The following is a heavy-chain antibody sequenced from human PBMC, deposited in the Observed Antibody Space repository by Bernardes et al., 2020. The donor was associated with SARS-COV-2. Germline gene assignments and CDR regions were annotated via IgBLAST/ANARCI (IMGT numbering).Heavy chain of an antibody. CDR1: GFTFSTSE. D-gene: IGHD3-10*01. V-gene: IGHV3-48*03. CDR2: ISGSGSTI. Sequence: GGSLRLSCAGSGFTFSTSEMNWVRQAPGKGLAWVSYISGSGSTIYYADSVKGRFTISRDNSKNTLYLQMNSLRAEDTAVYYCAKALPRDTYYYGSGSHGGMDVWGQGTTVTVSS. J-gene: IGHJ6*02. CDR3: AKALPRDTYYYGSGSHGGMDV.